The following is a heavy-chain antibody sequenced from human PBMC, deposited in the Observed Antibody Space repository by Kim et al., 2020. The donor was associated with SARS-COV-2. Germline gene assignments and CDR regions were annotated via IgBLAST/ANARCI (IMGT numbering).Heavy chain of an antibody. D-gene: IGHD2-15*01. CDR3: VKEAAFTTVVVDYYFDY. V-gene: IGHV3-30*02. J-gene: IGHJ4*02. Sequence: GKGRFTLSRDNSKNTLYLQMNSLTTEDTALYYCVKEAAFTTVVVDYYFDYWGQGTLVTVSS.